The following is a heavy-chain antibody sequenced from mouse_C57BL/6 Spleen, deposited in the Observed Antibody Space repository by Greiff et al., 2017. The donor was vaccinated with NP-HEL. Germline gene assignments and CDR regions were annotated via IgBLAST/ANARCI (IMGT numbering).Heavy chain of an antibody. CDR1: GYTFTSYW. CDR3: ARSRDSPGFAY. D-gene: IGHD3-2*01. V-gene: IGHV1-50*01. J-gene: IGHJ3*01. CDR2: IDPSDSYT. Sequence: QVQLQQPGAELVKPGASVKLSCKASGYTFTSYWTQWVKQRPGQGLEWIGEIDPSDSYTNYNQKFKGKATLTVDTSSSTAYMQLSSLTSEDSAVYYCARSRDSPGFAYWGQGTLVTVSA.